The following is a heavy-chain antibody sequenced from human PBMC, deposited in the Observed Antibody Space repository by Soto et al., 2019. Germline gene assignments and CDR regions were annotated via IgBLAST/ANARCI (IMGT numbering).Heavy chain of an antibody. CDR1: GFTFSSYA. V-gene: IGHV3-64*04. J-gene: IGHJ6*02. CDR3: AKDERYCSSTSCYTYYYYGMDV. CDR2: ISSNGGST. Sequence: PGGSLRLSCSASGFTFSSYAMHWVRQAPGKGLEYVSAISSNGGSTYYADSVKGRFTISRDNSKNTLYLQMNSLRAEDTAVYYCAKDERYCSSTSCYTYYYYGMDVWGQGTTVTV. D-gene: IGHD2-2*02.